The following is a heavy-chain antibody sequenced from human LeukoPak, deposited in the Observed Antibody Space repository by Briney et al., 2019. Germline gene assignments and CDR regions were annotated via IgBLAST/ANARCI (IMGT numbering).Heavy chain of an antibody. CDR3: ARDSSSSWLQNDY. CDR2: INPNSGGT. CDR1: GYTFTCYY. J-gene: IGHJ4*02. D-gene: IGHD6-13*01. Sequence: ASVKVSCKASGYTFTCYYMHWVRQAPGQGLEWMGWINPNSGGTNYAQKFQGRVTMTRDTSISTAYMELSRLRSDDTAVYYCARDSSSSWLQNDYWGQGTLVTVSS. V-gene: IGHV1-2*02.